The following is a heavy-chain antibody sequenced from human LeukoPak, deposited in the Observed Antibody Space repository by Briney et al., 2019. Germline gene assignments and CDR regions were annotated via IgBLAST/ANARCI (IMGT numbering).Heavy chain of an antibody. D-gene: IGHD3-9*01. CDR3: ARVNRMYYDILTGNPPRWAGYMDV. V-gene: IGHV3-53*01. Sequence: GGSLRLSCAASGFTVSSNYMSWVRQAPGKGLEWVSVIYSGGSTYYADSVKGRFTISRDNSKNTLYLQMNSLRAEDTAMYYCARVNRMYYDILTGNPPRWAGYMDVWGKGTTVTVS. J-gene: IGHJ6*03. CDR1: GFTVSSNY. CDR2: IYSGGST.